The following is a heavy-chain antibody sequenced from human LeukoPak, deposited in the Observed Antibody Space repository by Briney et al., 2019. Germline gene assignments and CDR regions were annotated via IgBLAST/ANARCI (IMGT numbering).Heavy chain of an antibody. J-gene: IGHJ4*02. CDR3: ARPEPLGRGAWDY. D-gene: IGHD1-14*01. CDR2: IYYSGNA. CDR1: GGSLSSYY. V-gene: IGHV4-59*08. Sequence: PSETLSLTCTVSGGSLSSYYWSWIRQPPGKGLEWIGYIYYSGNADSNPSLKSRVTMSVDTSRNQFSLKLTSVTAADTAVYYCARPEPLGRGAWDYWGQGILVTVSS.